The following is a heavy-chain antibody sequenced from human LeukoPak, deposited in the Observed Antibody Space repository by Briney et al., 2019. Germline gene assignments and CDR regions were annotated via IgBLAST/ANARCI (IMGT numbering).Heavy chain of an antibody. D-gene: IGHD3-3*01. J-gene: IGHJ4*02. V-gene: IGHV3-30-3*01. CDR1: GFTFSRYA. Sequence: GGSLRLSCATSGFTFSRYAMHWVRQAPGKGLEWVALISYNANMGSNKYYAACVKGRFTISRDNSKNTLYLQMKSLRAEDTAVYYCARDGGYDFWSGYYQDYWGQGTLVTVSS. CDR3: ARDGGYDFWSGYYQDY. CDR2: ISYNANMGSNK.